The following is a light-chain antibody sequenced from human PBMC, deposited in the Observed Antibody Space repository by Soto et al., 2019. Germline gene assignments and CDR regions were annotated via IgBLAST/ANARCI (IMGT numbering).Light chain of an antibody. CDR2: GAS. CDR3: QQYGSSPRT. CDR1: QSVSSSF. V-gene: IGKV3-20*01. Sequence: EIVLTQSPGPLSLSPGERATLSCRASQSVSSSFLAWYQQKVGQAPRLLIYGASSRATGTPDRFSGSGSGTDFTLTSSRLEPEDFAVYYCQQYGSSPRTFGQGTLLEIK. J-gene: IGKJ5*01.